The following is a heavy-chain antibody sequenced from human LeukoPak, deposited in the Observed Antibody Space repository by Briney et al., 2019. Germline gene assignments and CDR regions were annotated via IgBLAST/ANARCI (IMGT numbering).Heavy chain of an antibody. Sequence: GGSLRLSCAASGFTFSSYSMNWVRQAPGKGLEWVSYISSSDSSRSPIYYADSVQGRFTISRDNSANTLYLQMNSLRPEDTAIYYCAKLFESGTYNNFFHYWGQGTLVTVSS. J-gene: IGHJ4*02. CDR1: GFTFSSYS. CDR3: AKLFESGTYNNFFHY. V-gene: IGHV3-48*01. D-gene: IGHD3-10*01. CDR2: ISSSDSSRSPI.